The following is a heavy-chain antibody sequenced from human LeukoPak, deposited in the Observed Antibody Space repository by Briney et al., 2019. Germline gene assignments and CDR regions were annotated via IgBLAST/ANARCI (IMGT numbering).Heavy chain of an antibody. Sequence: SETLSLTCAVYGGSFSGYYWSWIRQPPGKGLDWIGEINHSGSTNYNPSLKSRVTISVDTSKNQFSLKLSSVTAVDTAVYYCARGGAVAGSPLNWYFDLWGRGTLVTVSS. D-gene: IGHD6-19*01. CDR1: GGSFSGYY. CDR3: ARGGAVAGSPLNWYFDL. V-gene: IGHV4-34*01. CDR2: INHSGST. J-gene: IGHJ2*01.